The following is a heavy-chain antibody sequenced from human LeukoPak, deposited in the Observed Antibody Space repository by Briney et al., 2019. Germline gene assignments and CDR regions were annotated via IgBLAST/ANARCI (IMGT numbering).Heavy chain of an antibody. CDR1: AYTFTSYD. J-gene: IGHJ4*02. V-gene: IGHV1-8*01. Sequence: GASVKVSCKASAYTFTSYDINWVRQATGQGLEWMGWMNPNSGNTGYAQRFQGRVTMTRDNSISTAYMELSNLTSEDTAVYFCARVSGFERKDSFSYWGQGTLVTVSP. CDR3: ARVSGFERKDSFSY. D-gene: IGHD5-12*01. CDR2: MNPNSGNT.